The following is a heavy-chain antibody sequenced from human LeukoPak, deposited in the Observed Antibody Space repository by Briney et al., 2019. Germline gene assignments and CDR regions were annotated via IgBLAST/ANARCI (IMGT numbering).Heavy chain of an antibody. V-gene: IGHV4-59*01. CDR1: GGSISSYY. Sequence: KASEILSLTCTVSGGSISSYYWSWIRQPPGKGLEWIGYIYYSGSTNYNPSLKSRVTISVDTSKNQFSLKLSSVTAADTAVYYCARSLLGVDYFDYWGQGTLVTVSS. D-gene: IGHD3-16*01. CDR2: IYYSGST. CDR3: ARSLLGVDYFDY. J-gene: IGHJ4*02.